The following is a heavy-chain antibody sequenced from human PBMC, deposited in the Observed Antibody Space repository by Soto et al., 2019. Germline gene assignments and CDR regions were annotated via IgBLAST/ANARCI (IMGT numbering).Heavy chain of an antibody. CDR2: FDPGDGEV. D-gene: IGHD2-21*02. CDR3: ALGVTVVR. V-gene: IGHV1-24*01. Sequence: QVQVVQSGAQVKEPGASVRVSCKVSGYTLTELSIHWVRQAPGKGLEWMGGFDPGDGEVLYAQKFQGRLIMTEDTSTNTAHMDLSSLRYEDTAVYYCALGVTVVRWGQGTLVSVAS. CDR1: GYTLTELS. J-gene: IGHJ4*02.